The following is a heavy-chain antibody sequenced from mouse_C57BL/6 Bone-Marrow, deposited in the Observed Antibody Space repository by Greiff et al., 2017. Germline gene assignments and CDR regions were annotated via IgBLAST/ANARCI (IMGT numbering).Heavy chain of an antibody. Sequence: EVQLVESGGGLVKPGGSLKLSCAASGFTFSSYAMSWVRQTPEKRLEWVATISDGGSYTYYPDNVQGRFTISRDNAKNNLYLHMSHLKSEDTAMYYCARRATTVVAHFDYWGQGTTLTVTS. V-gene: IGHV5-4*01. D-gene: IGHD1-1*01. CDR1: GFTFSSYA. CDR3: ARRATTVVAHFDY. J-gene: IGHJ2*01. CDR2: ISDGGSYT.